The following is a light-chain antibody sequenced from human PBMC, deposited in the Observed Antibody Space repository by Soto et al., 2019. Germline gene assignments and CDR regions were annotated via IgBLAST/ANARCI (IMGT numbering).Light chain of an antibody. J-gene: IGLJ1*01. V-gene: IGLV2-14*01. CDR2: DAS. CDR3: SSYTSSGTYV. Sequence: QSALAQPASVSGSPGQSITISCTGTSSDVGGYNYVSWYQQHPGKAPKVMIYDASNRPSGVSNRFSGSKSGNTASLTISGLQAEYEADYFCSSYTSSGTYVFGTGTKVPVL. CDR1: SSDVGGYNY.